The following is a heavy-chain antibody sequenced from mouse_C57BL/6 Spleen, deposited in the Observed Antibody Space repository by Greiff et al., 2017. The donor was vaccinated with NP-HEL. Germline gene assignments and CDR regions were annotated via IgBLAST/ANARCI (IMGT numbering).Heavy chain of an antibody. CDR2: IHPNSGST. V-gene: IGHV1-64*01. Sequence: QVQLQQPGAELVKPGASVKLSCKASGYTFTSYWMHWVKQRPGQGLEWIGMIHPNSGSTNYNEKFKSKATLTVDKSSSTAYMQLSSLTSEDSAVYYCARSPIYGNYAMDYWGQGTSVTVSS. J-gene: IGHJ4*01. D-gene: IGHD2-1*01. CDR3: ARSPIYGNYAMDY. CDR1: GYTFTSYW.